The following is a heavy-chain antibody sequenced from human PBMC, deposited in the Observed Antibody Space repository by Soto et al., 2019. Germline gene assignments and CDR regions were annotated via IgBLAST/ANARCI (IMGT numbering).Heavy chain of an antibody. Sequence: WTWIRQHPGKGLEWIGYIYDSGSAFYNPSLKSRVTVSVDTSKNQFSLNLRSVTAADTAVFYCARGILRPNHYMDVWGKGTAVAVSS. CDR3: ARGILRPNHYMDV. V-gene: IGHV4-31*02. D-gene: IGHD1-26*01. J-gene: IGHJ6*03. CDR2: IYDSGSA.